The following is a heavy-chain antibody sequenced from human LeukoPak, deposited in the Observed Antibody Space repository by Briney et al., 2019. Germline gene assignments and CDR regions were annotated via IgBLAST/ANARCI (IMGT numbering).Heavy chain of an antibody. CDR3: ATLYNWNDIDY. Sequence: SETLSLICAVYGGSFSGYYWSWIRQPPGKGLEWIGEINHSGSTNYNPSLKSRVTISVDTSKNQFSLKLSSVTAADTAVYYCATLYNWNDIDYWGQGTLVTVSS. V-gene: IGHV4-34*01. CDR1: GGSFSGYY. J-gene: IGHJ4*02. CDR2: INHSGST. D-gene: IGHD1-20*01.